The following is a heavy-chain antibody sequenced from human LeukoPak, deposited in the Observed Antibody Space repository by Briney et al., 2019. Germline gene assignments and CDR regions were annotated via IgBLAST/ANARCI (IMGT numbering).Heavy chain of an antibody. J-gene: IGHJ4*02. V-gene: IGHV4-59*12. D-gene: IGHD4-17*01. CDR2: IYYSGST. CDR1: GGSISIYY. CDR3: ARGLRYGGYFDY. Sequence: SETLSLTCTVSGGSISIYYWSWIRQPPGKGLEWIGYIYYSGSTNYNPSLKSRVTISVDTSKNQFSLKLSSVTAADTAVYYCARGLRYGGYFDYWGQGTLVTVSS.